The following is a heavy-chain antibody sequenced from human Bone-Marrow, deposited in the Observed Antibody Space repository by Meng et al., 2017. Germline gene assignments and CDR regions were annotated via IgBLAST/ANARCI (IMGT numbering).Heavy chain of an antibody. CDR3: ARAAYGDYGVDY. Sequence: QVQLVQVWGEVKKPGSSVKVSCKASGGTFSSYAISWVRQAPGQGLEWMGGIIPIFGTANYAQKFQGRVTITADESTSTAYMELSSLRSEDTAVYYCARAAYGDYGVDYWGQGTLVTVSS. CDR2: IIPIFGTA. V-gene: IGHV1-69*01. J-gene: IGHJ4*02. CDR1: GGTFSSYA. D-gene: IGHD4-17*01.